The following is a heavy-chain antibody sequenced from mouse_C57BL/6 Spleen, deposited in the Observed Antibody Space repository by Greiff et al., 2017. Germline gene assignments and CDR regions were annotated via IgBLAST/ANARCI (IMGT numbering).Heavy chain of an antibody. V-gene: IGHV5-4*01. Sequence: EVNVVESGGGLVKPGGSLKLSCAASGFTFSSYAMSWVRQTPEKRLEWVATISDGGSYTYYPDNVKGRFTISRDNAKNNLYLQMSHLKSEDTAMYYCARERGFFDYWGQGTTLTVSS. CDR2: ISDGGSYT. J-gene: IGHJ2*01. CDR1: GFTFSSYA. CDR3: ARERGFFDY.